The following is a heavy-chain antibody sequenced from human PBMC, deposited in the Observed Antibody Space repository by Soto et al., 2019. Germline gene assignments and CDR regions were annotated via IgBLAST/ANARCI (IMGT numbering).Heavy chain of an antibody. J-gene: IGHJ4*02. Sequence: GGSLRLSCAASGFTFSSYSMNWVRQAPGKGLEWVSSISSSSSYIYYADSVKGRFTISRDNAKNSLYLQMNSLRAEDTAVYYCAREQLVFPVFDYWGQGTLVTVSS. V-gene: IGHV3-21*01. CDR2: ISSSSSYI. CDR3: AREQLVFPVFDY. D-gene: IGHD6-6*01. CDR1: GFTFSSYS.